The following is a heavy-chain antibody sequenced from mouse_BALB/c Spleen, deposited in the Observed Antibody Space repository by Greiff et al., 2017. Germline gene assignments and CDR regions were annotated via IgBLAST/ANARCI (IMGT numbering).Heavy chain of an antibody. D-gene: IGHD1-1*01. CDR3: ARLRIYYGSSYFDY. CDR1: GYTFTDYN. V-gene: IGHV1S29*02. J-gene: IGHJ2*01. Sequence: EVKLQESGPELVKPGASVKISCKASGYTFTDYNMHWVKQSHGKSLEWIGYIYPYNGGTGYNQKFKSKATLTVDNSSSTAYMELRSLTSEDSAVYYCARLRIYYGSSYFDYWGQGTTLTVSS. CDR2: IYPYNGGT.